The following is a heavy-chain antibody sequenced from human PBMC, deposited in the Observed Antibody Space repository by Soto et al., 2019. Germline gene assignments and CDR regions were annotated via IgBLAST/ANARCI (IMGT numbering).Heavy chain of an antibody. CDR2: INSDGSST. Sequence: GASLKISCAASGFTFSSYWMHWVRQAPGKGLVWVSRINSDGSSTSYADSVKGRFTISRDNAKNTLYLQMNSLRAEDTAVYYCARGGYYYDSSGYRAKDYWGQGTLVTVSS. V-gene: IGHV3-74*01. D-gene: IGHD3-22*01. CDR3: ARGGYYYDSSGYRAKDY. CDR1: GFTFSSYW. J-gene: IGHJ4*02.